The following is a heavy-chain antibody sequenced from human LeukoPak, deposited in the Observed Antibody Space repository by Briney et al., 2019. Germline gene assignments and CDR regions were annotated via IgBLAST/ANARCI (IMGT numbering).Heavy chain of an antibody. D-gene: IGHD6-13*01. Sequence: ASVKVSCKASGYTFTSYGISWVRQAPGQGLEWMGWINPNSGNTHYAQNFQARVTMTRDTSISTVYMDLSRLRSDDTAVYYCARALYSGNQRNWFDPWGQGTLVTVSS. CDR2: INPNSGNT. CDR1: GYTFTSYG. CDR3: ARALYSGNQRNWFDP. V-gene: IGHV1-2*02. J-gene: IGHJ5*02.